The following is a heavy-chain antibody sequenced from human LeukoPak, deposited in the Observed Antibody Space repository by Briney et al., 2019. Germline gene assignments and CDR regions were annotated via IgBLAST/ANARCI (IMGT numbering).Heavy chain of an antibody. V-gene: IGHV4-59*01. Sequence: SETLSLTCTVSGGSLNTYYWNWIRQPPGKGLEWIGNIYYNGSTNYSPSLKSRVTISVDMSKNQFSLRLASVTAADTALYYCARDVPFSLWGQGTLVTVSS. CDR3: ARDVPFSL. J-gene: IGHJ4*02. CDR1: GGSLNTYY. CDR2: IYYNGST.